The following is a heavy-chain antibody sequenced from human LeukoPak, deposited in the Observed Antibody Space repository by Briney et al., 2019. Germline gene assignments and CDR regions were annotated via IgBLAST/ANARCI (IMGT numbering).Heavy chain of an antibody. J-gene: IGHJ4*02. CDR2: IWYDGSNK. CDR3: ARDKYRSSSYYFDY. V-gene: IGHV3-33*01. CDR1: GFTFSRYG. D-gene: IGHD6-6*01. Sequence: PGGSLRLSCAASGFTFSRYGMHWVRQAPGKGLEWVAVIWYDGSNKYYADSVKGRFTISRDNSKNTLYLQMNSLRAEDTAVYYCARDKYRSSSYYFDYWGQGTLVTVSS.